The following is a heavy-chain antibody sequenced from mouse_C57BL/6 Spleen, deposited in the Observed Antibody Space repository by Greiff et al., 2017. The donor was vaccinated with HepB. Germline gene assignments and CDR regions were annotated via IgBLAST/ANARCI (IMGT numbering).Heavy chain of an antibody. V-gene: IGHV5-6*01. J-gene: IGHJ3*01. CDR1: GFTFSSYG. CDR3: ARRLNEYDEGTWFAY. CDR2: ISSGGSYT. Sequence: EVQLQQSGGDLVKPGGSLKLSCAASGFTFSSYGMSWVRQTPDKRLEWVATISSGGSYTYYPDSVKGRFTISRDNAKNTLYLQMSSLKSEDTAMYYCARRLNEYDEGTWFAYWGQGTLVTVSA. D-gene: IGHD2-4*01.